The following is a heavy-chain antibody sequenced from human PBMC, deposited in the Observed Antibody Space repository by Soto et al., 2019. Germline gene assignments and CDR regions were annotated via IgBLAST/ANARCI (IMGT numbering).Heavy chain of an antibody. V-gene: IGHV4-30-2*01. CDR2: IYHSGST. Sequence: SETLSLTCAVSGGSISSGGYSWSWIRQPPGKGLEWIGYIYHSGSTYYNPSLKSRVTISVDRSKNQFSLKLSSVTAADTAVYYCARAEYQLLGGGMDVWGQGTTVTVSS. D-gene: IGHD2-2*01. CDR3: ARAEYQLLGGGMDV. J-gene: IGHJ6*02. CDR1: GGSISSGGYS.